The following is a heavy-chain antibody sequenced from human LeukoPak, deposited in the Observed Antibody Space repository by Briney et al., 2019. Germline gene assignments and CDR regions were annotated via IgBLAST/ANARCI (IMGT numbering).Heavy chain of an antibody. Sequence: TAGSLRLSCAAPGFIVNSNYMNWVRQAPGKGLEWVSGIYSGGSTYYADSVKGRFTISRDNSKNTLFLQMNSLRAEDTAEYYCARGDDYGGAWYYLDYWGQGTLVTVSS. D-gene: IGHD4-23*01. CDR1: GFIVNSNY. CDR2: IYSGGST. CDR3: ARGDDYGGAWYYLDY. V-gene: IGHV3-53*01. J-gene: IGHJ4*02.